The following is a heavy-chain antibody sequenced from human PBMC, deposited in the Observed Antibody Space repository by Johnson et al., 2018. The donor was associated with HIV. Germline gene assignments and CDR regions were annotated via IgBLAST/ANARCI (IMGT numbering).Heavy chain of an antibody. CDR2: ISYDGSNK. V-gene: IGHV3-30*04. CDR3: TTVDGGGDCYSGHAFDI. CDR1: GFTFSSYA. J-gene: IGHJ3*02. Sequence: QVQLVESGGGVVQPGRSLRLSCAASGFTFSSYAMHWVRQAPGKGLEWVAVISYDGSNKYYAASVTGRFTLSRDNSKNTRYLQMNSLNTEDTAVYYCTTVDGGGDCYSGHAFDIWGQGTMVTVSS. D-gene: IGHD2-21*01.